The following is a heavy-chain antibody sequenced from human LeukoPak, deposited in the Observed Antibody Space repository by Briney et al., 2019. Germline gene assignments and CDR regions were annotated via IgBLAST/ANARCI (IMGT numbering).Heavy chain of an antibody. CDR2: ISGSGGST. D-gene: IGHD2-2*01. Sequence: AGGSLRLSCAASGFTFSSYAMSWVRQAPGKGLEWVSAISGSGGSTYYADSVKGRFTISRDNSKNTLYLQMNSLRAEDTAVYYCAKDAGTQLLSRGGDAFDIWGQGTMVTVSS. CDR1: GFTFSSYA. CDR3: AKDAGTQLLSRGGDAFDI. V-gene: IGHV3-23*01. J-gene: IGHJ3*02.